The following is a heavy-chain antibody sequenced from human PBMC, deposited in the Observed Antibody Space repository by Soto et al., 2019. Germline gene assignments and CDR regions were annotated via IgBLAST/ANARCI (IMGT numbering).Heavy chain of an antibody. CDR1: GFTFSSYA. Sequence: GGSLRLSCSASGFTFSSYAMHWVRQAPGKGLEYVSAISSNGGSTYCADSVKGRFTISRDNSKNTLYLQMNSLRDEDTAVYYCARDMGGGRPDYWGQGTLVTVSS. D-gene: IGHD2-15*01. V-gene: IGHV3-64*04. CDR2: ISSNGGST. CDR3: ARDMGGGRPDY. J-gene: IGHJ4*02.